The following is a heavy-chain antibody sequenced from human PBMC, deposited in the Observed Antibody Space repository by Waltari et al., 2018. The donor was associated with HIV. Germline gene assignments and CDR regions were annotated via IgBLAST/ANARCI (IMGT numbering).Heavy chain of an antibody. CDR2: FDPEGERT. D-gene: IGHD1-1*01. J-gene: IGHJ6*02. Sequence: QVQLIQSGAEVKTPGASVKVYCKVLGSTFTELSMHWVRQAPGKGLEWMGGFDPEGERTIYAQMFQGRVTMTEDTSTNTAYMELPSLTSDDTAVYYCATGAGTTSIQLYDMDVWGQGTTVTVSS. CDR1: GSTFTELS. V-gene: IGHV1-24*01. CDR3: ATGAGTTSIQLYDMDV.